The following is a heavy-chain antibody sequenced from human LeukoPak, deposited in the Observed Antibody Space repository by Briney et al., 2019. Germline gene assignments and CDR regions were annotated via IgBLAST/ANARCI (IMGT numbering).Heavy chain of an antibody. Sequence: GRSLRLSCAASGFTFSSYAMHWVRQAPGKGLEWVAVISYDGSNKYYADSVKGRFTISRDNSKNTLYLQMNSLRAEDTAVYYCAREGRWLQDDAFDIWGQGTMVTVSS. CDR1: GFTFSSYA. D-gene: IGHD5-24*01. CDR2: ISYDGSNK. V-gene: IGHV3-30*01. CDR3: AREGRWLQDDAFDI. J-gene: IGHJ3*02.